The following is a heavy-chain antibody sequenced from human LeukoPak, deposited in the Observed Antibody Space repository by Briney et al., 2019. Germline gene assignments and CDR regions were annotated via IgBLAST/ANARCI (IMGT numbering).Heavy chain of an antibody. J-gene: IGHJ5*02. CDR2: ISSSSSYI. CDR3: AKANYYDSSGAPPVANWFDP. CDR1: GFTFSSYS. V-gene: IGHV3-21*01. Sequence: GGSLRLSCAASGFTFSSYSMNWVRQAPGKGLEWVSSISSSSSYIYYADSVKGRFTISRDNAKNSLYLQMNSLRAEDTAVYYCAKANYYDSSGAPPVANWFDPWGQGTLVTVPS. D-gene: IGHD3-22*01.